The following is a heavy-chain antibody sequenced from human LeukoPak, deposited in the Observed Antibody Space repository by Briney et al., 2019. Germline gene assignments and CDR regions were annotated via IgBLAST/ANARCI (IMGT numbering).Heavy chain of an antibody. V-gene: IGHV3-13*01. J-gene: IGHJ4*02. CDR2: IGTAGDT. D-gene: IGHD6-19*01. Sequence: GGSLRLSCAASGFTFSSYDMPWVRQATGKGLEWVSAIGTAGDTYYPGSVKGRFTISRENAKNSLYLQMNSLRAGDTAVYYCARSIAVAGSAELDYWGQGTLVTVSS. CDR3: ARSIAVAGSAELDY. CDR1: GFTFSSYD.